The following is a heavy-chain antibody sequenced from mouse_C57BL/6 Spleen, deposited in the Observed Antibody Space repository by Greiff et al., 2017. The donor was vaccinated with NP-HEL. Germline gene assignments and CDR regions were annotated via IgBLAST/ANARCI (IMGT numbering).Heavy chain of an antibody. D-gene: IGHD1-1*01. V-gene: IGHV1-50*01. Sequence: QVQLQQPGAELVKPGASVKLSCKASGYTFTSYWMQWVKQRPGQGLEWIGEIDPSDSYTNYNQKFKGKATLTVDTSSSTAYMQLSSLTSADSAVYYCARCLYGSSYWFAYWGQGTLVTVSA. J-gene: IGHJ3*01. CDR2: IDPSDSYT. CDR3: ARCLYGSSYWFAY. CDR1: GYTFTSYW.